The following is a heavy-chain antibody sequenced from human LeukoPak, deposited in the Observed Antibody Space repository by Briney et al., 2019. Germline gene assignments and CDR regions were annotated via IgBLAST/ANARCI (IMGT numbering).Heavy chain of an antibody. Sequence: PSETLSLTCTVSGGSISSYYWSWIRQPPGKGLEWIGYIYYSGSTNYNPSLKSRVTISVDTSKNQFSLKLSSVTAADTAVYYCASTTPGYCSGGSCYSSAFDIWGQGTMVTASS. CDR1: GGSISSYY. CDR3: ASTTPGYCSGGSCYSSAFDI. V-gene: IGHV4-59*08. J-gene: IGHJ3*02. CDR2: IYYSGST. D-gene: IGHD2-15*01.